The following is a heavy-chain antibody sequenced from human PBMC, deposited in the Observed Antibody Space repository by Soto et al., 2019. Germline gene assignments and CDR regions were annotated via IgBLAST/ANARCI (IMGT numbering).Heavy chain of an antibody. Sequence: QVQLQESGPGLVKPSETLSLTCAVSGGSISGGTWWSCVRQSPGKGLGWIGQIYHNENTEYNPSLESRVTISEDKSKNQCSLRMSSVTAADTAVYYCARHGGCNLQYWGQGALVTVSS. V-gene: IGHV4-4*02. D-gene: IGHD1-1*01. CDR3: ARHGGCNLQY. J-gene: IGHJ4*02. CDR1: GGSISGGTW. CDR2: IYHNENT.